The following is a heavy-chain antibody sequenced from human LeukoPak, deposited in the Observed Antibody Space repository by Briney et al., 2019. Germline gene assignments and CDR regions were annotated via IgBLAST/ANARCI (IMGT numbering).Heavy chain of an antibody. D-gene: IGHD5-12*01. CDR1: GFTFHIYA. V-gene: IGHV3-9*01. CDR3: ARQLGDYSGRDSGGF. J-gene: IGHJ4*02. CDR2: ISWHSDNI. Sequence: GRSLRLSCAASGFTFHIYAMHWVRQAPGKGLEWVSGISWHSDNIDYADSVKGRFIISRDNAKNSLYLQMNSLRAEDTALYYCARQLGDYSGRDSGGFWGQGTLVTVSA.